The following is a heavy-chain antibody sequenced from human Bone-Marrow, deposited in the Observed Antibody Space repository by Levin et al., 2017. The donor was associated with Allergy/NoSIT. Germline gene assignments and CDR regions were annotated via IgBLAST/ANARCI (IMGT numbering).Heavy chain of an antibody. J-gene: IGHJ4*02. Sequence: SSETLSLTCAVYGGSFSDYYWSWIRQPPGKGLEWIGEINQSGSTNYNPSLKNRVTISVDTSKNQFSLKLSSVTAADTAVYYCARGRKLRFLEWLYRFDYWGQGTLVTVSS. CDR2: INQSGST. CDR1: GGSFSDYY. V-gene: IGHV4-34*01. CDR3: ARGRKLRFLEWLYRFDY. D-gene: IGHD3-3*01.